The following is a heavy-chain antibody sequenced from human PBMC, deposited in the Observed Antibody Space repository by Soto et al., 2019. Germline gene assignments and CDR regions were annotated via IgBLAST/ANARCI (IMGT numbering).Heavy chain of an antibody. J-gene: IGHJ6*02. V-gene: IGHV1-3*01. Sequence: QVQLVQSGAEVKKPGASVKVSCKASGYTFTSYAMHWVRQAPGQRLEWMGWINAGNGNTKYSQKFQGRVTITRDTSASTAYMELSSLRSEDTAVYYCATGFGIGELSGTGYYYGMDVWGQGTTVTVSS. CDR3: ATGFGIGELSGTGYYYGMDV. CDR1: GYTFTSYA. D-gene: IGHD3-10*01. CDR2: INAGNGNT.